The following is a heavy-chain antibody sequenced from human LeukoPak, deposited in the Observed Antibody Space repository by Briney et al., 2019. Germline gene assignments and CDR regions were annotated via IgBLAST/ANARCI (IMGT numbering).Heavy chain of an antibody. CDR1: GYTFTSYG. J-gene: IGHJ4*02. Sequence: ASVKVSRKASGYTFTSYGFSWVRQAPGQGLEWVGWIGAYNGETNYARKFQGRVTLATDTSTSTAYMELRSLRSDDAAVYYCARKPRTTVEDYWGQGTLVTVSS. CDR2: IGAYNGET. CDR3: ARKPRTTVEDY. D-gene: IGHD4-23*01. V-gene: IGHV1-18*01.